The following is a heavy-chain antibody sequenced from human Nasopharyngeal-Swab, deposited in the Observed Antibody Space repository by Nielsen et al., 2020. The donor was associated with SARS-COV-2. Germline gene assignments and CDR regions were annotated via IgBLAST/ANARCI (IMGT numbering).Heavy chain of an antibody. V-gene: IGHV3-23*01. D-gene: IGHD3-16*01. J-gene: IGHJ6*03. CDR1: GFTFSSYA. Sequence: GGSLRLSCAASGFTFSSYAMSWVRQAPGKGLEWVSAISGSGGSTYYADSVKGRFTISRDNSKNTLYLQMNSPRADDTAVYYCAKEAALGGVGDYYYMDVWGKGTTVTVSS. CDR2: ISGSGGST. CDR3: AKEAALGGVGDYYYMDV.